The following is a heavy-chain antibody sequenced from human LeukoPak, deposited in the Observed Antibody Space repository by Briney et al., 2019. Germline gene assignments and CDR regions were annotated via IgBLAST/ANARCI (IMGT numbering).Heavy chain of an antibody. D-gene: IGHD3-22*01. CDR3: AKIYFDSGAYFDY. Sequence: PGGSLRLSCAASGFTFSSYAMSWVRQAPGKGLEWVSVISGSGGSTYYADSVKGRFTISRGNSKNTLFLQMNSLRAEDTAVYYCAKIYFDSGAYFDYWGQGTLVTVSS. CDR2: ISGSGGST. CDR1: GFTFSSYA. V-gene: IGHV3-23*01. J-gene: IGHJ4*02.